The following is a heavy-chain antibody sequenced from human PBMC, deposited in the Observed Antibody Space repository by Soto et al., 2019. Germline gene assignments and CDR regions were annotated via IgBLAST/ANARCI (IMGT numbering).Heavy chain of an antibody. J-gene: IGHJ3*01. CDR3: AKERRQWLTDAFDV. CDR2: ISYDGTSQ. CDR1: GFTFSRYG. V-gene: IGHV3-30*18. D-gene: IGHD6-19*01. Sequence: QVQLVESGGGVVQPGRSLRLSCATSGFTFSRYGMHWVRQFPGKGLEWVAVISYDGTSQFYSDSVKGRFTIPRDSSKNTLYVQMSSLQSEDTAVYYFAKERRQWLTDAFDVWGQGTMVNVSS.